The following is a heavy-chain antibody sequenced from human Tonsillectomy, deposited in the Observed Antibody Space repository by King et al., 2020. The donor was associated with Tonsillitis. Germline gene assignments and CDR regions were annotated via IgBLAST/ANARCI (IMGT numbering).Heavy chain of an antibody. CDR1: GLTFSNAW. V-gene: IGHV3-15*01. J-gene: IGHJ3*02. CDR3: TTRDYATGAFDI. D-gene: IGHD3-16*01. Sequence: QLVQSGGGLVKPGGPLTLSCVASGLTFSNAWMTWVRQAPGKGLEWVGRIKSKTDGGTTDYAAPVKGRFTISRDDSKNTLFLQMNSLKTEDTAVYYCTTRDYATGAFDIWGQGTMVTVSS. CDR2: IKSKTDGGTT.